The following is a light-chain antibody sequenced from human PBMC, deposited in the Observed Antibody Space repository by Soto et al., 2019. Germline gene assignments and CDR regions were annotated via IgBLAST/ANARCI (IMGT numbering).Light chain of an antibody. Sequence: QSALTQPASVSGSPGQSITISCTGTSSDVGGYDYVSWYQQHLGKAPKLMIYEVSNRPSGVSNRFSGSKSGNTASLTISGLQAEDEADYYCSSYTSSSHVVFGGGTQLTVL. V-gene: IGLV2-14*01. CDR3: SSYTSSSHVV. CDR1: SSDVGGYDY. J-gene: IGLJ2*01. CDR2: EVS.